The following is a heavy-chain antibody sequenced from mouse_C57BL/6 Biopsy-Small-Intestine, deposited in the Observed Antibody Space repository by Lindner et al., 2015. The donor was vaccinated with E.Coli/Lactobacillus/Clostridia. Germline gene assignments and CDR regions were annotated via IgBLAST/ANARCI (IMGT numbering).Heavy chain of an antibody. D-gene: IGHD1-1*01. V-gene: IGHV1-53*01. Sequence: SVKVSCKASGYTFAGYYMHWVRQAPGHGLEWIGWINPKNGATNCAQKFHGRVTMVRDTSISTAYMELSSLRSDDTAVYYCARDLNGNPGWYFDLWGRGTLVNVSS. CDR3: ARDLNGNPGWYFDL. CDR1: GYTFAGYY. J-gene: IGHJ1*01. CDR2: INPKNGAT.